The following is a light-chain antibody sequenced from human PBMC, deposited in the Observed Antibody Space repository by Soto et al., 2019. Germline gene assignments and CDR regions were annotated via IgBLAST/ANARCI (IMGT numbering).Light chain of an antibody. J-gene: IGKJ1*01. V-gene: IGKV3-15*01. Sequence: EIVMTQSPATLSVSPGERATLSCLASQSVSSNLAWSQQKPGQAPRLLIYGASTRATGIPARFSGSGSGTEFTLTISSLQSEDFAVYHCQQYNNWPQTFGQGTKVDIK. CDR3: QQYNNWPQT. CDR2: GAS. CDR1: QSVSSN.